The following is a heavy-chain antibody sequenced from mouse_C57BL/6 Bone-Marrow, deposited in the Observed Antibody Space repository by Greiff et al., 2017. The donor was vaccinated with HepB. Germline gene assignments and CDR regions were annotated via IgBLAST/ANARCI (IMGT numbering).Heavy chain of an antibody. J-gene: IGHJ2*01. Sequence: QVQLKQPGAELVKPGASVKLSCKASGYTFTSYWMHWVKQRPGRGLEWIGRIDPNSGGTKYNEKFKSKATLTVDKPSSTAYMQISSLTSEDSAVYYCAKRVLYYFDYWGQGTTLTVSS. CDR3: AKRVLYYFDY. CDR1: GYTFTSYW. D-gene: IGHD2-14*01. V-gene: IGHV1-72*01. CDR2: IDPNSGGT.